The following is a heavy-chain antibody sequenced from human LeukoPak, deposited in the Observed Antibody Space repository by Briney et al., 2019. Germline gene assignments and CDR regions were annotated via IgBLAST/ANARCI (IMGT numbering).Heavy chain of an antibody. J-gene: IGHJ3*02. CDR2: IYYSGST. Sequence: PSGTLSLTCTVSGGSISSYYWSWIRQPPGKGLEWIGYIYYSGSTNYNPSLKSRVTISVDTSKNQFSLKLSSVTAADTAVYYCARGGWNSGSYYDAFDIWGQGTMVTVSS. CDR3: ARGGWNSGSYYDAFDI. CDR1: GGSISSYY. V-gene: IGHV4-59*01. D-gene: IGHD1-26*01.